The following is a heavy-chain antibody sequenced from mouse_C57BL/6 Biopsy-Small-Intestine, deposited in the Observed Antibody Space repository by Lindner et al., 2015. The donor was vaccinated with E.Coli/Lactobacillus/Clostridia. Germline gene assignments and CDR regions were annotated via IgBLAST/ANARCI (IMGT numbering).Heavy chain of an antibody. CDR2: IYPRSGNT. J-gene: IGHJ2*01. V-gene: IGHV1-81*01. CDR3: ARKDGSSWGYFDY. D-gene: IGHD1-1*01. CDR1: GYTFTSYG. Sequence: VQLQESGPELVKPGASVKISCKASGYTFTSYGISWVKQRTGQGLEWIGEIYPRSGNTYYNEKFKGKATLTADKSSSTVYMELRSLTSEDSAVYFCARKDGSSWGYFDYWGQGTTLTVSS.